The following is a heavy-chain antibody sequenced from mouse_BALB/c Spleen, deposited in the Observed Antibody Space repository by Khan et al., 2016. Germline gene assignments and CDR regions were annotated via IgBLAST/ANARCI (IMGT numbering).Heavy chain of an antibody. CDR1: GYSITSGYA. Sequence: VQLQQSGPGLVKPSQSLSLTCTVTGYSITSGYAWNWIRQFPGSKLEWMGYITYSGGTSYNPSLKSRISVTRDTSKNQFFLQFNSVTTEDTATYYCARDYYGSSFFDYWGQGTLVTVSA. CDR3: ARDYYGSSFFDY. D-gene: IGHD1-1*01. V-gene: IGHV3-2*02. J-gene: IGHJ3*01. CDR2: ITYSGGT.